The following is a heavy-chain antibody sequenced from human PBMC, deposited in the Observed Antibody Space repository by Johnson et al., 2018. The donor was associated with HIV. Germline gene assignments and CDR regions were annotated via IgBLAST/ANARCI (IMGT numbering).Heavy chain of an antibody. CDR3: ARDLGERENEEWATDYYDFSIAYPVEGPRGVVGVFDI. J-gene: IGHJ3*02. Sequence: VQLVESGGGLVKPGGSLRLSCAASGFTFSDYYISWIRQAPGTGLEWVAVISYDGSNKNYVDSVKGRFIISRDNSKNPLYPQLNSRRAEDTAVYYCARDLGERENEEWATDYYDFSIAYPVEGPRGVVGVFDIWGQGTMVTVSS. D-gene: IGHD3-3*01. CDR2: ISYDGSNK. V-gene: IGHV3-30*03. CDR1: GFTFSDYY.